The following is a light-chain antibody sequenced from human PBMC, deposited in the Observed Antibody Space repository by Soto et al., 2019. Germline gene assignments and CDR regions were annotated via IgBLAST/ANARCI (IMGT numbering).Light chain of an antibody. CDR2: DAS. J-gene: IGKJ3*01. V-gene: IGKV3-11*01. CDR3: QQRSNRRPL. CDR1: QSVSSY. Sequence: EIVLTQSPATLSLSPGERATLSCRASQSVSSYLAWYQQKPGQAPRLLIYDASNRATGIPARFSGSGSGTDFTLTISSREPEDFAVYYCQQRSNRRPLFGPGTKVDIK.